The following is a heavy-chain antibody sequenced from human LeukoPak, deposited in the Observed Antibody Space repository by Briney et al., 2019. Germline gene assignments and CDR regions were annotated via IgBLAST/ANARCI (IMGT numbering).Heavy chain of an antibody. CDR3: ARVSKGYYGSGSYRPSRRYYGMDV. CDR1: GGSFSGYY. CDR2: INHSRST. Sequence: SETLSLTCAVYGGSFSGYYWSWIRQPPGKGLEWIGEINHSRSTNYDPSLKSRVTISVDTSKNQFSLKLSSVTAADTAVYYCARVSKGYYGSGSYRPSRRYYGMDVWGQGTTVTVSS. V-gene: IGHV4-34*01. D-gene: IGHD3-10*01. J-gene: IGHJ6*02.